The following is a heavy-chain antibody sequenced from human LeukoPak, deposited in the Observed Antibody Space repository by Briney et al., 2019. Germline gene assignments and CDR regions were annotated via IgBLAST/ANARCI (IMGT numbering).Heavy chain of an antibody. CDR1: GFSLSSYW. Sequence: GGSLRLSCAVSGFSLSSYWMSWLRQAQGKELEWVANIKQDGSEKYYVDSVKDRFTISRDNAKNSLYLQMNSLRAEDTAVYYCARDGGSGSDYWGQGTLVTVSS. CDR2: IKQDGSEK. CDR3: ARDGGSGSDY. D-gene: IGHD3-10*01. V-gene: IGHV3-7*03. J-gene: IGHJ4*02.